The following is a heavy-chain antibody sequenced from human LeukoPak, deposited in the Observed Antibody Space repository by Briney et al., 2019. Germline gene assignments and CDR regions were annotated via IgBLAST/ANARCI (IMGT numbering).Heavy chain of an antibody. Sequence: ASVKVSCKASGYTFTSYDINWVRQATGQGLEWMGWMNPNSGNTGYAQKFQGRVTITADKSTSTAYMELSSLRSEDTAVYYRARERYSSSSGFDPWGQGTLVTVSS. D-gene: IGHD6-6*01. CDR2: MNPNSGNT. CDR1: GYTFTSYD. CDR3: ARERYSSSSGFDP. J-gene: IGHJ5*02. V-gene: IGHV1-8*01.